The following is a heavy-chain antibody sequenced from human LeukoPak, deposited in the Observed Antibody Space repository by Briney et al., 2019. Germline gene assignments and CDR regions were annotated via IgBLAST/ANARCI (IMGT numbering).Heavy chain of an antibody. CDR3: ARSHYYDSSGYYG. Sequence: PSETLSLTCTVSVDFFSSTGYYGGWIRQPPGKGLEWIGTIYCSGSTCYNPSLKSRVTISVDTSKNQFSLKLSSVTAADTAVYYCARSHYYDSSGYYGWGQGTLVTVSS. V-gene: IGHV4-39*07. CDR1: VDFFSSTGYY. D-gene: IGHD3-22*01. CDR2: IYCSGST. J-gene: IGHJ4*02.